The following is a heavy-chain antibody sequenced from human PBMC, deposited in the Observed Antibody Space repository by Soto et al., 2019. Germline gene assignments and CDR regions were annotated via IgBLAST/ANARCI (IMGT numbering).Heavy chain of an antibody. J-gene: IGHJ4*02. CDR3: TRARGRFLVPLFDY. V-gene: IGHV3-49*03. CDR2: IRSKAYGGTT. D-gene: IGHD3-3*01. Sequence: PGGSLRLSCTASGFTFGDYAMSWFRQAPGKGLEWVGFIRSKAYGGTTEYAASVKGRFTISRDDSKSIAYLQMNSLKTEDTAVYYCTRARGRFLVPLFDYWGQGTLVTVSS. CDR1: GFTFGDYA.